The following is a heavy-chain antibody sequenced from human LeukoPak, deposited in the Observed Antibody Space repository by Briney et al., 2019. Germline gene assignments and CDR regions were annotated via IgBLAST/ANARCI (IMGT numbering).Heavy chain of an antibody. CDR3: ARAYCRVISCPLGYY. J-gene: IGHJ4*02. CDR2: INPNTGDT. V-gene: IGHV1-2*02. D-gene: IGHD2-15*01. CDR1: GYTFTAYY. Sequence: ASVKVSCKASGYTFTAYYMNWVRQAHGQGLEWMGWINPNTGDTNTAQRFQGRVIMTRDTSIGTVYMEVSRLRSDDTAVYYCARAYCRVISCPLGYYWGQGALVTVSS.